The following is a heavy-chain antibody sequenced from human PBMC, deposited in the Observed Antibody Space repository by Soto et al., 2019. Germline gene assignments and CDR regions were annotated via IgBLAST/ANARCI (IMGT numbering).Heavy chain of an antibody. J-gene: IGHJ4*02. CDR2: ISGSGGNT. Sequence: GGSLRLSCAASGLTFSNYAMNWVRQAPGKGLEWVSAISGSGGNTYYADSVRGRFTISRDNSKNTLYLQMNSLRAKDTALYYCAKDPTGTTRNFDCWGQGTLVTVSS. V-gene: IGHV3-23*01. CDR1: GLTFSNYA. CDR3: AKDPTGTTRNFDC. D-gene: IGHD1-7*01.